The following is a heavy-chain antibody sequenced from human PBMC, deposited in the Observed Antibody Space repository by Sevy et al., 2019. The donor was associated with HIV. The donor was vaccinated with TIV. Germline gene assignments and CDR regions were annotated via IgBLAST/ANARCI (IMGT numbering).Heavy chain of an antibody. V-gene: IGHV3-30*02. CDR3: AKNTAAAGTGGFDY. CDR1: GLIFSHYG. D-gene: IGHD6-13*01. J-gene: IGHJ4*02. CDR2: ISFDGSNK. Sequence: GGSLRLSCAASGLIFSHYGMHWVRQAPGKGLKWVAFISFDGSNKYYVDSVKGRFTISRDNSKNTLYLQMNSLRTEDTALYYCAKNTAAAGTGGFDYWGQRTLVTVSS.